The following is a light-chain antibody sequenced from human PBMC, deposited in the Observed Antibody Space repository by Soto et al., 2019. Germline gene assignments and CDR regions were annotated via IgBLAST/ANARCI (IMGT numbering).Light chain of an antibody. CDR1: QSISDT. J-gene: IGKJ4*01. CDR3: QQFSSYPLT. Sequence: ESVRTQSPGTLSLSPGGRATLSCRASQSISDTLAWYQEKPGQDPRLIIHGASTRAPGFPARFSGSGSGTDFNLTISRLEPEDFAVYDCQQFSSYPLTFGGGTKFDIK. CDR2: GAS. V-gene: IGKV3-20*01.